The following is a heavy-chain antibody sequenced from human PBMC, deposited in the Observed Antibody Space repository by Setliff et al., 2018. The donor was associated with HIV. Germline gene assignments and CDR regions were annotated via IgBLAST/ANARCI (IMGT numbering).Heavy chain of an antibody. CDR3: ARGGFKWSGSYADY. J-gene: IGHJ4*02. V-gene: IGHV4-39*02. CDR2: IDCGSI. CDR1: GDSINRCGHV. Sequence: SETLSLTCTISGDSINRCGHVWGWIRQPPGKTLEWIGNIDCGSIYYNASVQSRLTISIDMSKNHLFLHLKSVAAADTAVYYCARGGFKWSGSYADYWGQGTLVTV. D-gene: IGHD1-26*01.